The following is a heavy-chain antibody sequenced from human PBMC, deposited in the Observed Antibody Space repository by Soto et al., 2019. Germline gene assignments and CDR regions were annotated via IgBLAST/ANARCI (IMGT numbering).Heavy chain of an antibody. D-gene: IGHD2-15*01. V-gene: IGHV4-39*01. CDR2: IYYSGST. J-gene: IGHJ3*02. CDR1: GGSISSSSYY. Sequence: PSETLSLTCTVSGGSISSSSYYWGWIRQPPGKGLEWIGSIYYSGSTYYNPSLKSRVTISVDTSKNQFSLKLSSVTAADTAVYYCARLNGYCSGGSCLSGAFDIWGQGTMVTVSS. CDR3: ARLNGYCSGGSCLSGAFDI.